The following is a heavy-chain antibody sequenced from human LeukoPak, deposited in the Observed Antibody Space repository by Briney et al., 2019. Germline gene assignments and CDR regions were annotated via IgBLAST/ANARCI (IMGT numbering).Heavy chain of an antibody. CDR3: AKYDNSWTYFDS. V-gene: IGHV3-23*01. D-gene: IGHD6-13*01. CDR1: GFTFSNFA. CDR2: ISHSGDNT. J-gene: IGHJ4*02. Sequence: PGGSLRLSCAASGFTFSNFAMSWIRQAPRKGLDWVSIISHSGDNTYHADSVKGRFTISRDNSNNTLYLQINSLRAEDTAIYYCAKYDNSWTYFDSWGQGTLVTVSS.